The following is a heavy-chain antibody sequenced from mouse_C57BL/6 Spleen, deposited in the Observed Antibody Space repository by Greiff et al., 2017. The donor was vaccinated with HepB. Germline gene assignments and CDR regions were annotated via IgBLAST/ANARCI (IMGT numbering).Heavy chain of an antibody. V-gene: IGHV1-61*01. D-gene: IGHD1-1*01. Sequence: VQLQQPGAELVRPGSSVKLSCKASGYTFTSYWMDWVKQRPGQGLEWIGNIYPSDSETHYNQKFKDKATLTVDKSSSTAYMQLSSLTSEDSAVYYCARFASLLLREGYFDYWGQGTTLTVSS. CDR3: ARFASLLLREGYFDY. CDR2: IYPSDSET. CDR1: GYTFTSYW. J-gene: IGHJ2*01.